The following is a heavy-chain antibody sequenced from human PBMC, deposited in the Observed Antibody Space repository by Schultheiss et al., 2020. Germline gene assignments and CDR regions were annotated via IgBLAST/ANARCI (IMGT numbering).Heavy chain of an antibody. D-gene: IGHD6-19*01. CDR1: GFTFSSYS. CDR3: ARDRGSSGWYRGEYFDY. J-gene: IGHJ4*02. V-gene: IGHV3-21*01. CDR2: ISSSSSYI. Sequence: GGSLRLSCAASGFTFSSYSMNWVRQAPGKGLEWVSSISSSSSYIYYADSVKGRFTISRDNAKNSLYLQMNSLRAEDTAVYYCARDRGSSGWYRGEYFDYWGQGTLVTVSS.